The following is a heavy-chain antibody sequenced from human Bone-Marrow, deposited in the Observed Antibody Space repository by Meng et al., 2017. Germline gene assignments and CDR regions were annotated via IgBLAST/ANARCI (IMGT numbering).Heavy chain of an antibody. Sequence: SETLSLTCTVSGYSISSGYYWGWIRQPPGKGLEWIGSIYNSGSTYYNPSLKSRVTISVDTSKNQFSLKLSSVTAADTAVYYCARGERWLQFRHWFDPWGQGTLVTVSS. CDR3: ARGERWLQFRHWFDP. D-gene: IGHD5-24*01. CDR2: IYNSGST. V-gene: IGHV4-38-2*02. J-gene: IGHJ5*02. CDR1: GYSISSGYY.